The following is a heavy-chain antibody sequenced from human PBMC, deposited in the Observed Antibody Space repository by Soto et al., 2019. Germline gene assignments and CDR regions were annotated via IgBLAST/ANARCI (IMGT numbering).Heavy chain of an antibody. V-gene: IGHV1-58*02. J-gene: IGHJ5*02. CDR2: IVVGSGNT. CDR3: AADFGVYYDILTGYYPNWFDP. CDR1: GFTFTSSA. D-gene: IGHD3-9*01. Sequence: SVKVSCKASGFTFTSSAMQWVRQARGQRLEWIGWIVVGSGNTNYAQKFQERVTITRDMSTSTAYMELSSLRSEDTAVYYCAADFGVYYDILTGYYPNWFDPWGQGTLVTVSS.